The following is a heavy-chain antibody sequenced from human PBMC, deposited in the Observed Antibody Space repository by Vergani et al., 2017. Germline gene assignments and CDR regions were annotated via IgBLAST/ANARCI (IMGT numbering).Heavy chain of an antibody. D-gene: IGHD2-15*01. J-gene: IGHJ4*02. V-gene: IGHV4-61*02. CDR2: IHTGGST. CDR3: ARSRPYCTSGSCPAI. Sequence: QVKLQESGPGLLKPSQTLSLTCTVSGESIRSGSHYWSWIRQPAGKGPEWIGHIHTGGSTDLNPSFKRRVSISVDTSKSQFSLKLNSVTVVDTAVYYCARSRPYCTSGSCPAIWGQGTLVTVSS. CDR1: GESIRSGSHY.